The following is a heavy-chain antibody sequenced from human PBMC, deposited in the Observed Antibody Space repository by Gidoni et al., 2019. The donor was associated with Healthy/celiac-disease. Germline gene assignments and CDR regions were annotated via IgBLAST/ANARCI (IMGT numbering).Heavy chain of an antibody. CDR2: ISSSGSTI. Sequence: EVQLVESGGGLVQPGGSLRLSCAASGFPFSSYEMNWVRQAPGKGLEWVSYISSSGSTIYYADSVKGRFTISRDNAKNSLYLQMNSLRAEDTAVYYCARDGHYYYYGMDVWGQGTTVTVSS. CDR1: GFPFSSYE. V-gene: IGHV3-48*03. CDR3: ARDGHYYYYGMDV. J-gene: IGHJ6*02.